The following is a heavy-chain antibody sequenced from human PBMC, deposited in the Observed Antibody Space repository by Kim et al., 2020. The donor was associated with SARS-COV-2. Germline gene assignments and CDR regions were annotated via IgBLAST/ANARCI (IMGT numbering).Heavy chain of an antibody. J-gene: IGHJ5*02. Sequence: SYAMSVKGRVSMTRDTSIATAYMELNSLISDDTAVYYCARGGPAHEFDPWGQGTRVTVSS. V-gene: IGHV1-2*02. CDR3: ARGGPAHEFDP.